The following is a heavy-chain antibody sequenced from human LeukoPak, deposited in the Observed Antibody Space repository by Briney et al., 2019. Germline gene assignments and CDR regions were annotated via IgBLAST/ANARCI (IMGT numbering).Heavy chain of an antibody. V-gene: IGHV3-23*01. CDR3: AKDRTTTVTTRSYFDY. J-gene: IGHJ4*02. D-gene: IGHD4-17*01. Sequence: PGGSLRLSCAASGFTFSSYAMSWVRQAPGKGLEWVSAISGSGGSTYYADSVKGRFTISRDNSKNTLYLQMNSLRAEDTAVYYCAKDRTTTVTTRSYFDYWGQGTLVTVSS. CDR1: GFTFSSYA. CDR2: ISGSGGST.